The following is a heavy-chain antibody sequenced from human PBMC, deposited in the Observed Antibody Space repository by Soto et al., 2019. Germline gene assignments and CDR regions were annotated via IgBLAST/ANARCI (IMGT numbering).Heavy chain of an antibody. CDR2: ISAYNGNT. CDR3: ARDIPVRYGDPFSP. V-gene: IGHV1-18*04. Sequence: ASVKVSCKASGYTFTSYGISWVRQAPGQGLEWMGWISAYNGNTNYAQKLQGRATMTTDTSTSTAYMELRSLRSDDTAVYYCARDIPVRYGDPFSPWGQGTLVTVSS. J-gene: IGHJ5*02. D-gene: IGHD4-17*01. CDR1: GYTFTSYG.